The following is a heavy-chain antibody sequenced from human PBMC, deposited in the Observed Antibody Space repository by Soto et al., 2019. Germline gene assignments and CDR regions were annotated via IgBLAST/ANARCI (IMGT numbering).Heavy chain of an antibody. V-gene: IGHV3-23*01. D-gene: IGHD6-13*01. CDR1: GFTFNGYG. CDR3: AKEQGRVAAALDY. Sequence: PGGSLRLSCAASGFTFNGYGMSWVRQAPGKGLEWVSSITSSGSNTYYVDSVKGRFTISRDNSKNTLYLQMNSLTVEDTAVYYCAKEQGRVAAALDYWGQGTLVTVSS. CDR2: ITSSGSNT. J-gene: IGHJ4*02.